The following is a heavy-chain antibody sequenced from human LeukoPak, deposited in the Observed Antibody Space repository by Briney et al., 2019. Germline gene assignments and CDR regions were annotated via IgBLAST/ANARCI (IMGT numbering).Heavy chain of an antibody. CDR1: GGSISSGTYY. V-gene: IGHV4-61*01. CDR2: IYYSGST. CDR3: ASLTPIIPGNNGAFDI. D-gene: IGHD1-20*01. J-gene: IGHJ3*02. Sequence: PSETLSLTCTVSGGSISSGTYYWTWIRQPPGNGLEWFGNIYYSGSTNYNPSLKSRVTISVDTSKNQFSLKLSSVTAADTAVYYCASLTPIIPGNNGAFDIWGQGTMVTVSS.